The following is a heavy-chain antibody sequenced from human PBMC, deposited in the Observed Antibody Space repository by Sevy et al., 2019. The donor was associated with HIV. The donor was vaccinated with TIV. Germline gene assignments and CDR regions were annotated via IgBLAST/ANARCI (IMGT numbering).Heavy chain of an antibody. CDR2: ISSSSYR. D-gene: IGHD6-13*01. J-gene: IGHJ3*02. CDR3: ARDQVAAAGRLEAFDI. CDR1: GFTFSSYS. Sequence: GGSLRLSCAASGFTFSSYSMNWVRQAPGKGLEWVSSISSSSYRYYADSVKGRFTISRDNAKNPLYLQMNSLRAEDTAVYYCARDQVAAAGRLEAFDIWGQGTMVTVSS. V-gene: IGHV3-21*01.